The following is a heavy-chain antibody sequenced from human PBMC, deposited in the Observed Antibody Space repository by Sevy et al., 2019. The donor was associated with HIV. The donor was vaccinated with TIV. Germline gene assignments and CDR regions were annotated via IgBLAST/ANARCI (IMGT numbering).Heavy chain of an antibody. J-gene: IGHJ6*02. Sequence: GGSLRLSCAASGFIFSDIYMSWVHQAPGKGLEWISYISSRGSTIYYADSVKGRFTISRDNAKNSLYLQMNSLTAEDTAVYYCARDHVVVEPLAKYGMDVWGQGTTVTVSS. V-gene: IGHV3-11*01. CDR2: ISSRGSTI. CDR3: ARDHVVVEPLAKYGMDV. D-gene: IGHD2-2*01. CDR1: GFIFSDIY.